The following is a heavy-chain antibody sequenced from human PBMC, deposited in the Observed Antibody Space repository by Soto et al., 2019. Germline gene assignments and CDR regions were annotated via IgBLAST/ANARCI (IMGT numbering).Heavy chain of an antibody. CDR3: ARDPGIVGATEDAFDI. J-gene: IGHJ3*02. CDR2: IYSGGST. CDR1: GFTVSSNY. Sequence: SLRLSCAASGFTVSSNYMSWVRQAPGKGPEWVSVIYSGGSTYYADSVKGRFTISRDNSKNTLYLQMNSLRAEDTAVYYCARDPGIVGATEDAFDIWGQGTMVTVSS. D-gene: IGHD1-26*01. V-gene: IGHV3-53*01.